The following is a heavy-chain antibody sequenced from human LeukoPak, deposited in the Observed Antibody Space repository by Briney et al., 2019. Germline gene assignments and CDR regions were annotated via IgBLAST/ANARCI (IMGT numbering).Heavy chain of an antibody. J-gene: IGHJ6*02. Sequence: GSLRLSCEASGFTFSTYGMHWVRQAPGKGLEWVAVIWYDGSNKNYADSAKGRFTISRDNSKNTLYLQMNSLRAEDTAVYYCARGGRTTWHGMDVWGQGTTVTVSS. V-gene: IGHV3-33*01. D-gene: IGHD4-17*01. CDR1: GFTFSTYG. CDR2: IWYDGSNK. CDR3: ARGGRTTWHGMDV.